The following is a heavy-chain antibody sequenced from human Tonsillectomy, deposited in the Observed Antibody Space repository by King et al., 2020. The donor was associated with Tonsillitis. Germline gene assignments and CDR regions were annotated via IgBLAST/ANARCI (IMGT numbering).Heavy chain of an antibody. Sequence: QLVQSGAEVKKSGASVKVSCKASGYTFTGYYMYWVRQAPGQGLEWMGWLNPNSGGTNYAQKFQGRVTMTRDTSISTVYMELGRLRSDDTAVYYCARDSDNFWSGSRTAPDYWGQGTLVTVSS. CDR1: GYTFTGYY. D-gene: IGHD3-3*01. V-gene: IGHV1-2*02. J-gene: IGHJ4*02. CDR3: ARDSDNFWSGSRTAPDY. CDR2: LNPNSGGT.